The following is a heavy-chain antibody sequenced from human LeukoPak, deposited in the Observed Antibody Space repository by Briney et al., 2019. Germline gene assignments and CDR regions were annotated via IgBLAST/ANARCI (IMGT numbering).Heavy chain of an antibody. J-gene: IGHJ6*03. CDR2: ISNSGSTT. CDR3: AKVGYDFWSGYYYYYYYMDV. CDR1: EFTFSDYY. V-gene: IGHV3-11*04. Sequence: GGSLRLSCTASEFTFSDYYMSWIRQAPGQGLEWVSYISNSGSTTYYADSVKGRFTISRDNSKNTLYLQMNSLRAEDTAVYYCAKVGYDFWSGYYYYYYYMDVWGKGTTVTVSS. D-gene: IGHD3-3*01.